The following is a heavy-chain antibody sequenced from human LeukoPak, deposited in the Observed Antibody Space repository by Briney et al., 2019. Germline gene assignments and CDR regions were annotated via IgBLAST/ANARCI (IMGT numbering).Heavy chain of an antibody. V-gene: IGHV4-59*01. CDR2: IYYSGST. CDR1: GGSISSYY. J-gene: IGHJ4*02. Sequence: PSETLSLTCNVSGGSISSYYWSWIRQPPGKGLEWIGYIYYSGSTNYNPSLKSRVTISVDTSKNQFSLKLSSVTAADTAVYYCASTRMGSGWFDYWGQGTLVTVSS. D-gene: IGHD6-19*01. CDR3: ASTRMGSGWFDY.